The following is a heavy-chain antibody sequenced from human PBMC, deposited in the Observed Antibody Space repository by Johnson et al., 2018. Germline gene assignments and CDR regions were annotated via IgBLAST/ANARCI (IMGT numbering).Heavy chain of an antibody. J-gene: IGHJ1*01. CDR2: ISGSRSSIYYVGSVRAT. Sequence: QLVESGGGLVQPGGSLRLSCAASVFSFSSYAMNWVRQAPGKGLEWVSTISGSRSSIYYVGSVRATYYADSVTGRFTISRDNIKNTLYLQMNSLRAEDTAVYYCTRDHYDSSGYWGEHFDHWGQGTLVTVSS. CDR1: VFSFSSYA. D-gene: IGHD3-22*01. V-gene: IGHV3-23*04. CDR3: TRDHYDSSGYWGEHFDH.